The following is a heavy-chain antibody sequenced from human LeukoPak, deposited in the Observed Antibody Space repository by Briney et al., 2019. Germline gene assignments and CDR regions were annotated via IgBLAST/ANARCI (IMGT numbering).Heavy chain of an antibody. J-gene: IGHJ5*02. CDR2: INPSGGST. V-gene: IGHV1-46*01. CDR1: GYTFTSYY. Sequence: ASVTVSCKASGYTFTSYYMHWVRQAPGQGLEWMGIINPSGGSTSYAQKFQGRVTMTRDMSTSTVYMELSSLRSEDTAVYYCARERAVVVTQNWFDPWGQGTLVTVSS. CDR3: ARERAVVVTQNWFDP. D-gene: IGHD2-21*02.